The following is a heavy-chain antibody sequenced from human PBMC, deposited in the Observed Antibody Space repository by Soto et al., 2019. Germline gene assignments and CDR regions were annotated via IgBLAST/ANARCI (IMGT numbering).Heavy chain of an antibody. V-gene: IGHV3-33*01. Sequence: QVQLVESGGGVVQPGRSLRLSCAASGFSFSYYGIHWVRQAPGKGLEWVAVIWYDGSNRHYADSVKGRFTISRDNSKNTLYLQMRSLRAEDTVVYYCARDRYQDSIGYYRIANDAFDIWGQGTMVTVSS. CDR3: ARDRYQDSIGYYRIANDAFDI. CDR1: GFSFSYYG. J-gene: IGHJ3*02. CDR2: IWYDGSNR. D-gene: IGHD3-22*01.